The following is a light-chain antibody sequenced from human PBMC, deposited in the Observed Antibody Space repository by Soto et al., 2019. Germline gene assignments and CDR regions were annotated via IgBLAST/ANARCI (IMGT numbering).Light chain of an antibody. CDR3: SSYTTSNTRQIV. J-gene: IGLJ1*01. CDR2: DVS. V-gene: IGLV2-14*01. Sequence: QSALTQPASVSGSPGQSITISCTGTSSDDGGYNYVSWYQQHPGKAPKFIIYDVSNRPSGVSNRFSGSKSGNTASLTISGLQADYEEDYYCSSYTTSNTRQIVFGTGTKVTVL. CDR1: SSDDGGYNY.